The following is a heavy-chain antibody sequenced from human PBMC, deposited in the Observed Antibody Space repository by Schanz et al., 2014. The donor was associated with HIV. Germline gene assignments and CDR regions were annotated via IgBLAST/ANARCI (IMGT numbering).Heavy chain of an antibody. CDR2: ISSISSYI. CDR3: ARGWRENSFDY. Sequence: EVQLLASGGGLVKPGGSLRLSCEVSGFTFSDYSMNWVRQAPGKGLEWVSSISSISSYIYYGDSVKGRFTISRDNAKNSLYLQMNSLRDDDTAVYYCARGWRENSFDYWGQGTLVTVSS. CDR1: GFTFSDYS. D-gene: IGHD4-4*01. J-gene: IGHJ4*02. V-gene: IGHV3-21*02.